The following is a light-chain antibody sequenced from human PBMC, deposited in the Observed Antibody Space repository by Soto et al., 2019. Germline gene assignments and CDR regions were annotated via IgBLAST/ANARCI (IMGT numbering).Light chain of an antibody. CDR1: QGIGFY. V-gene: IGKV1-27*01. J-gene: IGKJ4*01. Sequence: DIQMTQSPSSLSASFGDIVTITCRASQGIGFYLAWFQQKPGNAPKLLIYAASTLQSGVPSRFSGSGSGTDFTLTISGLQPEDVATYYCQKYNSAPLTFGGGTNVQIK. CDR3: QKYNSAPLT. CDR2: AAS.